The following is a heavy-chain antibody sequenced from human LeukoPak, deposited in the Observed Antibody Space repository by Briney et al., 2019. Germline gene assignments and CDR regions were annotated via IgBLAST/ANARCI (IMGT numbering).Heavy chain of an antibody. V-gene: IGHV1-69*04. CDR1: GGTFNSYA. CDR2: IIPILGIA. J-gene: IGHJ6*03. D-gene: IGHD2-2*01. Sequence: GASVKVSCKASGGTFNSYAISWVRQAPGQGLEWMGRIIPILGIANYAQKFQGRVTITADKSTSTAYMELSSLRSEDTAVYYCAREDCSSTSCYGNYYMDVWGKGTTVTVSS. CDR3: AREDCSSTSCYGNYYMDV.